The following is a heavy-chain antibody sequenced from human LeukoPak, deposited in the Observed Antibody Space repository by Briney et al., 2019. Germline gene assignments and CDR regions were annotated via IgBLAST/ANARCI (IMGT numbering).Heavy chain of an antibody. J-gene: IGHJ6*04. Sequence: GRSLRLSCAASGFTFSSYAMHWVRQAPGKGLKWVAVISYDGSNKYYADSVKGRFTISRDNPKNTLYLQMNSLRAEDTAVYYCARVRGDILTGYLNYYYGMDVWGKGTTVTVSS. V-gene: IGHV3-30*04. CDR3: ARVRGDILTGYLNYYYGMDV. CDR2: ISYDGSNK. CDR1: GFTFSSYA. D-gene: IGHD3-9*01.